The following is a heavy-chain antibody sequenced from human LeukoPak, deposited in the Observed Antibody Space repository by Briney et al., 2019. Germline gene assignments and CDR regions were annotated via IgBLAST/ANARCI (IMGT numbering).Heavy chain of an antibody. Sequence: GASVKVSCKASGYTFTSNDINWVRQATGQGLEWMGWMNPNCGNTGYAQKFQGRVTMTRNTSINTAYMELSSLRSEDTALYYCARGRAYSSGPGFDYWAQGTLVTVSS. CDR3: ARGRAYSSGPGFDY. D-gene: IGHD3-22*01. CDR1: GYTFTSND. V-gene: IGHV1-8*01. J-gene: IGHJ4*02. CDR2: MNPNCGNT.